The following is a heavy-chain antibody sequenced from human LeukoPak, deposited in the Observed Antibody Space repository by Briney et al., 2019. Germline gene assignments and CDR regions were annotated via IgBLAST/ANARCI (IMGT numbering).Heavy chain of an antibody. CDR2: ITWNRDNI. V-gene: IGHV3-9*01. Sequence: GGSLRLSCAASGFTFDDYAMHWVRQAPGKGLEWVSGITWNRDNIGYGDSVKGRFTISRDNAKNSLYLQLNSLRAEDTAVYYCARAQGTYFDYWGQGSLVTVSS. CDR1: GFTFDDYA. J-gene: IGHJ4*02. CDR3: ARAQGTYFDY.